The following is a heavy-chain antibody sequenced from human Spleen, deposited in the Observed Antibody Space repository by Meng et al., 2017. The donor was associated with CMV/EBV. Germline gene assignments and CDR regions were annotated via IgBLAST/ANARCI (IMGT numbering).Heavy chain of an antibody. Sequence: QVQLQESGPGLVKPSETLSLTCSVSGGSFSRYHWSWIRQPAGKGLEWIGHIHISGSNNYNPSLKSRVTISVDTSKNQFSLKLSSVTAADTAVYYCATSTGDGGTMGYWGQGTLVTVSS. V-gene: IGHV4-4*07. D-gene: IGHD7-27*01. CDR2: IHISGSN. J-gene: IGHJ4*02. CDR1: GGSFSRYH. CDR3: ATSTGDGGTMGY.